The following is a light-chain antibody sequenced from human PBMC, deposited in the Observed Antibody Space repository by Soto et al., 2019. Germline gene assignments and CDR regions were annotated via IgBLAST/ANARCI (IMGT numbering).Light chain of an antibody. CDR2: NAS. J-gene: IGKJ2*01. Sequence: EIVLTQSPATLSVSPGECATLSCRASQSVSRHLAWYQQKPGQAPRVLIYNASTRATGIPATFSGSGSGTEFTLTISSLQSEDFAVYYCLQYSDWPPRYTFGQGTKLEIK. CDR3: LQYSDWPPRYT. V-gene: IGKV3-15*01. CDR1: QSVSRH.